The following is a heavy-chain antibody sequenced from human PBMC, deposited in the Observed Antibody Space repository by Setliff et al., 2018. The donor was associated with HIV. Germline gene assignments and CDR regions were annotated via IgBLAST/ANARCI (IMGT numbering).Heavy chain of an antibody. Sequence: PSETLSLTCVVSGGSFSGYSWSWIRQSPGKGLEGIGEISQSGTTHYNPSLKRRVTISEDTSKSQLSMKLTSVAAADTAIYYCARGKGGIDGPVEFDNWGQGTPVTVSS. D-gene: IGHD1-1*01. CDR3: ARGKGGIDGPVEFDN. J-gene: IGHJ4*02. CDR2: ISQSGTT. CDR1: GGSFSGYS. V-gene: IGHV4-34*01.